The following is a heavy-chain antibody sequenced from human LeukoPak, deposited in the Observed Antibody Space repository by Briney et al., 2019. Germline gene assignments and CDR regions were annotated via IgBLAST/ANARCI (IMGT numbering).Heavy chain of an antibody. V-gene: IGHV3-48*03. CDR1: GFTFSSYE. Sequence: AGGSLRLSCAASGFTFSSYEMNWVRQAPGKGLEWVSYISSSGSTIYYADSVKGRFTISRDNAKNSLYLQMNSLRAEDTAVHYCARDKSVVPAAIGSNWFDPWGQGTLVTVSS. CDR2: ISSSGSTI. J-gene: IGHJ5*02. CDR3: ARDKSVVPAAIGSNWFDP. D-gene: IGHD2-2*01.